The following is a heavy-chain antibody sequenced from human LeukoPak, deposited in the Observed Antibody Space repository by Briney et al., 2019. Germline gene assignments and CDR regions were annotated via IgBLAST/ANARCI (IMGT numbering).Heavy chain of an antibody. CDR1: Y. J-gene: IGHJ4*02. CDR2: INPNGGGT. D-gene: IGHD1-26*01. V-gene: IGHV1-46*01. CDR3: ARDGKVGATFG. Sequence: YMHXXXQAPGQGLEWVGYINPNGGGTTYAQKFQGRVTMTRDTPTSTVYMELSSLRSEDTAVYYCARDGKVGATFGWGQGTLVTVSS.